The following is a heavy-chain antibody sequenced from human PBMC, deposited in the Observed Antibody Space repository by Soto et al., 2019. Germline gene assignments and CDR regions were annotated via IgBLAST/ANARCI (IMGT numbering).Heavy chain of an antibody. Sequence: PGGSLRLSCEASGFTFSGYWMSWVRQAPGKGLGWVADIKHDGSVQYYVDSVKGRFTISRDNAKKLLYLQMNGLRAEDTALYYCARATYSNAWYRFDLWGQGTLVTVS. CDR3: ARATYSNAWYRFDL. D-gene: IGHD4-4*01. V-gene: IGHV3-7*03. J-gene: IGHJ4*02. CDR1: GFTFSGYW. CDR2: IKHDGSVQ.